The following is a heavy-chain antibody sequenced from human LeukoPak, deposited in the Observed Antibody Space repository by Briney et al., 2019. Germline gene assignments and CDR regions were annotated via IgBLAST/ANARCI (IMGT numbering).Heavy chain of an antibody. V-gene: IGHV3-74*01. CDR1: GNYW. J-gene: IGHJ4*02. Sequence: GGSLRLSCAASGNYWIHWVRQAPGKGLVWVSHINSDGSWTSYADSVKGRFTISKDNAKNTVYLQMNNLRAEDTAVYYCVSFYETYWGRGTLVTVSS. D-gene: IGHD2-2*01. CDR3: VSFYETY. CDR2: INSDGSWT.